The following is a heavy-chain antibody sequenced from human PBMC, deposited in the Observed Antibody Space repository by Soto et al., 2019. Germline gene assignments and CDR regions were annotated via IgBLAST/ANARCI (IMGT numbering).Heavy chain of an antibody. CDR1: GGSISSYY. J-gene: IGHJ6*02. Sequence: QVQLRESGPGLVKPSETLSLTCTVSGGSISSYYWSWVRQPPGKELEWIGYIYYSASTNYNHSLRSRATISIDTSKNPFSLTLSSVTAADTAVYHCARVRQDGLGDVWGQGTTVTVSS. CDR2: IYYSAST. CDR3: ARVRQDGLGDV. D-gene: IGHD3-16*01. V-gene: IGHV4-59*01.